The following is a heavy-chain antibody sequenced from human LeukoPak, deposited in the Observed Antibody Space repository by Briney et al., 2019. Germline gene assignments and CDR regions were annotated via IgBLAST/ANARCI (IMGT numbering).Heavy chain of an antibody. Sequence: ASVKVSCKASGYTFTGYYMHWVRQAPGQGLEWMGWINPNSDGTNYAQKFQGRVTMTRDTSISTAYMELSRLRSDDTAVYYCAREGGSSGWDYEELNYWGQGTLVTVSS. CDR1: GYTFTGYY. D-gene: IGHD6-19*01. CDR3: AREGGSSGWDYEELNY. J-gene: IGHJ4*02. CDR2: INPNSDGT. V-gene: IGHV1-2*02.